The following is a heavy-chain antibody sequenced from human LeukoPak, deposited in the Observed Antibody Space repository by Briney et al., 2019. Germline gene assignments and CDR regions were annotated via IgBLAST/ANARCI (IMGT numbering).Heavy chain of an antibody. V-gene: IGHV1-69*04. CDR2: IIPIFGIA. Sequence: GASVKVSCKASGGTFSSYAISWVRQAPGQGLEWMGRIIPIFGIANYAQKFQGRVTITADKSTSTAYMELSSLRSEDTAVYYCARPPSSGRHSGAFDIWGQGTMVTVSS. CDR3: ARPPSSGRHSGAFDI. D-gene: IGHD6-19*01. CDR1: GGTFSSYA. J-gene: IGHJ3*02.